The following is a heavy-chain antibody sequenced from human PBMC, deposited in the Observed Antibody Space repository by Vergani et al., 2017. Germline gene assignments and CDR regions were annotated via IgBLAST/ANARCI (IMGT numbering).Heavy chain of an antibody. V-gene: IGHV3-23*01. CDR1: GFTFSSYS. J-gene: IGHJ4*02. D-gene: IGHD6-19*01. Sequence: EVQLLESGGGLVQPGGSLRLSCAASGFTFSSYSMSWVRQAPGKGLEWVSCIIGSGGSTYYADSVKGRFIISRDNSNNTLYLQMTSLRAEDTAVYYCAKDRGGSGGYGFDYWGQGTLVTVSS. CDR3: AKDRGGSGGYGFDY. CDR2: IIGSGGST.